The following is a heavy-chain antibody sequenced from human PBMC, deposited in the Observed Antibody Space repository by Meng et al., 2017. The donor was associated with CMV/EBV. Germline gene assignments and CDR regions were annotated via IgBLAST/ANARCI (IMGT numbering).Heavy chain of an antibody. Sequence: GESLKISCAASGFTFDDYGMSWVRQAPGKGLEWVSGINWNGGSTGYADSVKGRFTISRDNAKNSLYLQMNSLRAEDTAVYYCARDLQWDSPGYGMDVWGQGTTVTVSS. D-gene: IGHD3-3*01. CDR1: GFTFDDYG. V-gene: IGHV3-20*04. CDR2: INWNGGST. CDR3: ARDLQWDSPGYGMDV. J-gene: IGHJ6*02.